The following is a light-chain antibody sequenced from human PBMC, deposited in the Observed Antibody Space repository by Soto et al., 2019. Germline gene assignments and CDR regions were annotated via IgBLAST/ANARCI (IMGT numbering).Light chain of an antibody. CDR1: QSVSSSY. CDR2: GAS. J-gene: IGKJ1*01. V-gene: IGKV3-20*01. CDR3: QQYGSSPGWT. Sequence: EIVLTQSPGTLSLSPGESATLSCRASQSVSSSYLAWYQQKPGQAPRLLIYGASSRATGIPDRFSGSGSGTDFTLTISRLEPEDFAVYYCQQYGSSPGWTFGQGTKVDIK.